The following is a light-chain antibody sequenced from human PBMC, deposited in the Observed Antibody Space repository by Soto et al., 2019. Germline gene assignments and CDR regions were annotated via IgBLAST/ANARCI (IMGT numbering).Light chain of an antibody. CDR1: SSDVGGYDY. Sequence: QSVLTQPASVSGSPGQSITISCTGTSSDVGGYDYVSWYQQHPGKAPKLMIYDVSNRPSGVSNRFSASKSGNTASLTISGLQPEDEAYYFCSSYTSSSTWVFGGGTKLTVL. J-gene: IGLJ3*02. CDR3: SSYTSSSTWV. CDR2: DVS. V-gene: IGLV2-14*03.